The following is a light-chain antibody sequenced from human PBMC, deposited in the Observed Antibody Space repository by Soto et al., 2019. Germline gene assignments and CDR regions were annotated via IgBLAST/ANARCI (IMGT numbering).Light chain of an antibody. CDR2: DAS. V-gene: IGKV1-33*01. J-gene: IGKJ5*01. CDR3: QQYDNLPIT. Sequence: DIQMTQSPSSLSASVGDRVTITCQASQDTSNYLYWYQQKPGKAPKLLIYDASNLETGVPSRFSGSGSGTDFTFTISSLQPEDIATYDCQQYDNLPITFGQGTRLEIK. CDR1: QDTSNY.